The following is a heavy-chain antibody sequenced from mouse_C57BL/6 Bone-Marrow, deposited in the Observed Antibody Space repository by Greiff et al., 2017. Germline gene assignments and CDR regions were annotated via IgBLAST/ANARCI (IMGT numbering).Heavy chain of an antibody. J-gene: IGHJ2*01. CDR2: ISDGGSYT. D-gene: IGHD4-1*01. CDR1: GFTFSSYA. CDR3: AGTGHYFDY. V-gene: IGHV5-4*03. Sequence: EVKVVESGGGLVKPGGSLKLSCAASGFTFSSYAMSWVRQTPEKRLEWVATISDGGSYTYYPDNVKGRFTISRDNAKNNLYLQMSHLKSEDTARYYCAGTGHYFDYWGQGTTLTVSA.